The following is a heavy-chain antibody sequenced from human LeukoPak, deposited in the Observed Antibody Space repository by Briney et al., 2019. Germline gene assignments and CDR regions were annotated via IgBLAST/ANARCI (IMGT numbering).Heavy chain of an antibody. CDR3: ARDRNFGGDTAFFDY. CDR1: GFTFSSYG. J-gene: IGHJ4*02. CDR2: ISYDGSNK. D-gene: IGHD5-18*01. V-gene: IGHV3-30*03. Sequence: AGGSLRLSCAASGFTFSSYGMHWVRQAPGKGLEWVAVISYDGSNKYYADSVKDRFTISRDNSKNTLYLQMNSLRAEDTAVYYCARDRNFGGDTAFFDYWGQGTLVTVSS.